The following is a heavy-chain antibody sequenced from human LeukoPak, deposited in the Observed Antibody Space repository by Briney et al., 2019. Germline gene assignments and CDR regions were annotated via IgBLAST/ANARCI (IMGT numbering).Heavy chain of an antibody. D-gene: IGHD1-14*01. J-gene: IGHJ6*03. V-gene: IGHV4-34*01. CDR2: INHSGST. Sequence: PSETLSLTCAVYGGSFSGYYWSWIRQPPGKGLEWIGEINHSGSTNYNPSLKSRVTISVDTSKNQFSLKLSSVTAADTAVYYCARGNPYKQPRRRGYYYYYMDVWGKGTTVTVSS. CDR1: GGSFSGYY. CDR3: ARGNPYKQPRRRGYYYYYMDV.